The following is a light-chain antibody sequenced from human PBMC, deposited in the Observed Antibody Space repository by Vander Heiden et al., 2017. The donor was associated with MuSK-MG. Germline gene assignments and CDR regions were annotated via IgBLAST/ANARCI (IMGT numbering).Light chain of an antibody. Sequence: EIVLTPSPGTLSLSPGERATLSCRASQSVSSSYLAWYQQKPGQAHRLLIYGASSRATGIPDRFSGSGSGTDFTLTIRRLEPEDFAVYDCQQYGSSPQAITFGQGTRLEIK. CDR2: GAS. CDR3: QQYGSSPQAIT. CDR1: QSVSSSY. V-gene: IGKV3-20*01. J-gene: IGKJ5*01.